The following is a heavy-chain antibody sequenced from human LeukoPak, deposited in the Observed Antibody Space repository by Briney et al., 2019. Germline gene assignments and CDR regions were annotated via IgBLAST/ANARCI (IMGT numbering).Heavy chain of an antibody. Sequence: SETLSLTCTVSSYSISSGYYWGWIRQPPGKGLEWIGSIYHSGTTYYNPSLKGRLTISVDTSKNQFSLKLSSVTTADTAVYYCARVPHGETIFGVVLYWFDPWGQGTLVTVFS. J-gene: IGHJ5*02. D-gene: IGHD3-3*01. CDR1: SYSISSGYY. CDR3: ARVPHGETIFGVVLYWFDP. CDR2: IYHSGTT. V-gene: IGHV4-38-2*02.